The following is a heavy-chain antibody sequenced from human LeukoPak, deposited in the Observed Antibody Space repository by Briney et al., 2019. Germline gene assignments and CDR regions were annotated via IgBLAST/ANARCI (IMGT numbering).Heavy chain of an antibody. J-gene: IGHJ4*02. CDR1: GFTFSSYE. Sequence: GGSLRLSCEASGFTFSSYEMNWVRQAPGKGLEWVSYISSSGKTIYYADSTKGRFTVSRDNAKNSLYLQMNSLRAEDTAVYYCAREVGGGASGQWGQGTLVTVSS. V-gene: IGHV3-48*03. CDR2: ISSSGKTI. D-gene: IGHD3-16*01. CDR3: AREVGGGASGQ.